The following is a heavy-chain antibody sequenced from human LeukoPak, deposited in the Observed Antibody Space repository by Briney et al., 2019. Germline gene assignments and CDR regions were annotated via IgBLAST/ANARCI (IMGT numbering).Heavy chain of an antibody. CDR3: ARDRGSSWPYYFDY. J-gene: IGHJ4*02. CDR1: GFTFSSYA. Sequence: GGSLRLSCAASGFTFSSYAMHWVRQAPGKGLEWVAVISYDGSNKYYADSVKGRFTISRDNSKNTPYLQMNSLRAEDTAVYYCARDRGSSWPYYFDYWGQGTLVTVSS. D-gene: IGHD6-13*01. V-gene: IGHV3-30*04. CDR2: ISYDGSNK.